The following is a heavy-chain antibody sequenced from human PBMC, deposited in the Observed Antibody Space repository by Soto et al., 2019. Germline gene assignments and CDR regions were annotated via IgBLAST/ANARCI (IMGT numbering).Heavy chain of an antibody. D-gene: IGHD4-17*01. Sequence: SETLSLTCTVSGGSISSGGYYWSWIRQHPGEGLEWIGYIYYSGSTYYNPSLKSRVTISVDTSKNQFSLKLSSVTAADTAVYYCARDLTIYGDYYWRWFDPWGQGTLVTVSS. CDR2: IYYSGST. CDR3: ARDLTIYGDYYWRWFDP. V-gene: IGHV4-31*03. J-gene: IGHJ5*02. CDR1: GGSISSGGYY.